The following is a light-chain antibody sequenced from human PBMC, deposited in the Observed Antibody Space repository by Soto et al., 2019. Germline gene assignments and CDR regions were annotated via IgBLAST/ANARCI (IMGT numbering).Light chain of an antibody. Sequence: EIVMTQSPATLSVSPGERATLSCRASQSVSRHLACYQQKPGQAPRLLIYGASTRATGIPARFSRSGSGTEFTLTISSLHSEDFAVYYCQQYYNWLWTFGQET. CDR1: QSVSRH. CDR2: GAS. J-gene: IGKJ1*01. CDR3: QQYYNWLWT. V-gene: IGKV3-15*01.